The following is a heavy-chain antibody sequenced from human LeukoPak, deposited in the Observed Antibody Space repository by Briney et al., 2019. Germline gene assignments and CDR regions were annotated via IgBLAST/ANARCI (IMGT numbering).Heavy chain of an antibody. CDR1: GGSFSGYY. D-gene: IGHD6-6*01. J-gene: IGHJ5*02. CDR2: IYYSGST. V-gene: IGHV4-31*11. CDR3: ARVGKKAARRGDWFDP. Sequence: SETLSLTCAVYGGSFSGYYWSWIRQHPGKGLEWIGYIYYSGSTYYNPSLKSRVTISVDTSKNQFSLKLSSVTAADTAVYYCARVGKKAARRGDWFDPWGQGTLVTVSS.